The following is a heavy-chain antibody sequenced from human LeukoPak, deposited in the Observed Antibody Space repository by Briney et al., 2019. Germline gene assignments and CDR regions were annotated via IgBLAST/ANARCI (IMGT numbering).Heavy chain of an antibody. J-gene: IGHJ4*02. CDR3: AKGGGGYNAFDY. CDR1: GFTFSSYG. CDR2: ISYDGSNK. D-gene: IGHD5-24*01. V-gene: IGHV3-30*18. Sequence: PGGSLRLSCAASGFTFSSYGMHWVRQAPGKGLEWVAVISYDGSNKYYADSVKGRFTISRDNSKNTLYLQMNSLRAEDTAVYYCAKGGGGYNAFDYWGQGTLVTVSS.